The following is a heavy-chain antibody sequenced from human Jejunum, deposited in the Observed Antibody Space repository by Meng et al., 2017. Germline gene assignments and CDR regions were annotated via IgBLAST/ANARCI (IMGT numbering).Heavy chain of an antibody. Sequence: QVKLQQWGAGLLKPSETLSLTCAVYGGSISDYYWTWIRQPPGKGLEWIGEINDSGSTNYNPSLKSRVTISVDTSKSQFYPRVSSVTAADTAVYYCARGNEYSNYGADFWGQGTLVTVSS. D-gene: IGHD4-11*01. CDR1: GGSISDYY. CDR3: ARGNEYSNYGADF. J-gene: IGHJ4*02. CDR2: INDSGST. V-gene: IGHV4-34*01.